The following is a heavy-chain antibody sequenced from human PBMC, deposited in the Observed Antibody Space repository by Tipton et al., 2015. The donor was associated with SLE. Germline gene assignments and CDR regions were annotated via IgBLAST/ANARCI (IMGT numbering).Heavy chain of an antibody. CDR3: AEVIAAALTGYFDC. CDR1: GGSIGSYY. D-gene: IGHD6-13*01. J-gene: IGHJ4*02. V-gene: IGHV4-4*07. CDR2: IYTSGST. Sequence: TLSLTCTVSGGSIGSYYWNWIRQPAGKGLEWIGRIYTSGSTNYNPSLKSRVTMSVDTSKNQFSLKLNSVTAADTAVYYCAEVIAAALTGYFDCWGQGTLVTVSS.